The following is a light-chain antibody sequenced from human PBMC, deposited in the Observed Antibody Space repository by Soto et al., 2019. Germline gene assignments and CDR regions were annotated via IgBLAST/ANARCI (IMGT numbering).Light chain of an antibody. CDR1: QSVLYTSMNKNY. Sequence: DIVMTQSPDSLAVSLGERATINCKSSQSVLYTSMNKNYLAWYQQKPGQPPKLLIYWASTRESGVPDRFSGSGSGTDFTLTVSGLEPEDFAVYFCQQYGSSPPFTFGPGTKVDIK. V-gene: IGKV4-1*01. J-gene: IGKJ3*01. CDR3: QQYGSSPPFT. CDR2: WAS.